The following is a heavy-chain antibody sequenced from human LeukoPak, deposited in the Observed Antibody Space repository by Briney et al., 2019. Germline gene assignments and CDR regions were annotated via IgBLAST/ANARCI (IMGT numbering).Heavy chain of an antibody. J-gene: IGHJ6*02. CDR1: GLTFSSYG. CDR3: ARGDYYGSGSYLGYYYYYYGMDV. V-gene: IGHV3-33*01. CDR2: IWCDGSNK. D-gene: IGHD3-10*01. Sequence: GRSLRLSCAASGLTFSSYGMHWVRQAPGKGLEWVAVIWCDGSNKHYADSVKGRFTISRDNSKNTLYLQMNSLRAEDTAVYYCARGDYYGSGSYLGYYYYYYGMDVWGQGTTVTVSS.